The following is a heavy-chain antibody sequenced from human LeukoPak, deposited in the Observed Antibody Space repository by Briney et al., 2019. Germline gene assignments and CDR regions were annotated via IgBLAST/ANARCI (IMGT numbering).Heavy chain of an antibody. CDR1: GFIFSSYT. V-gene: IGHV3-21*01. Sequence: GGSLRLSCAASGFIFSSYTVHWVRQAPGKGLEWVSSISPDSSYIYYSDSVKGRFTISRDNAKNSLYLQMNSLRAEDTAVYYCAREKNYDSSGRDAFDIWGQGTMVTVSS. CDR2: ISPDSSYI. D-gene: IGHD3-22*01. J-gene: IGHJ3*02. CDR3: AREKNYDSSGRDAFDI.